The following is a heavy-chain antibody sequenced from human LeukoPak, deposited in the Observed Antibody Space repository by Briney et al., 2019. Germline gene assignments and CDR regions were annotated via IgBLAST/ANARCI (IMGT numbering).Heavy chain of an antibody. CDR3: AKEGYYGSGRNFIDY. Sequence: GGSLRLSCAASGFTFDDYGMSWVRQAPGKGLEWVSGINWNGGSTGYADSVKGRFTISRDNSKNTLYLQMNSLRAEDTAVYYCAKEGYYGSGRNFIDYWGQGTLVTVSS. J-gene: IGHJ4*02. D-gene: IGHD3-10*01. V-gene: IGHV3-20*04. CDR2: INWNGGST. CDR1: GFTFDDYG.